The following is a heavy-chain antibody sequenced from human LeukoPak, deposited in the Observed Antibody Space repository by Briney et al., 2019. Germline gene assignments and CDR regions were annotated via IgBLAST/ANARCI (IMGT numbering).Heavy chain of an antibody. CDR2: IKDGRRED. CDR1: AFVLSVYG. D-gene: IGHD1-1*01. Sequence: GGALSLSCLAPAFVLSVYGMSWARQAPGKGLGWVANIKDGRREDLYVKSVKGRFAISRDDAKSTLDLQMDSLRGDDTALYYCAQHHGRYFDTWGRGTPATVSS. J-gene: IGHJ5*02. CDR3: AQHHGRYFDT. V-gene: IGHV3-7*03.